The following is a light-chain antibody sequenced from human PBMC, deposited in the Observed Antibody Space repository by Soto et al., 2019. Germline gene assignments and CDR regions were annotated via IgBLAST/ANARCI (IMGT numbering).Light chain of an antibody. CDR3: QQYYDWPLVT. CDR1: QSISTN. CDR2: GAS. V-gene: IGKV3-15*01. Sequence: MTQSPATLSVSPGERVSLSCRASQSISTNLAWYQQKPGQAPRLLIYGASTRDIHIPDRFSGTGSETEFTLSVSSLQSEDFAIYYCQQYYDWPLVTFGGGTRVEI. J-gene: IGKJ4*01.